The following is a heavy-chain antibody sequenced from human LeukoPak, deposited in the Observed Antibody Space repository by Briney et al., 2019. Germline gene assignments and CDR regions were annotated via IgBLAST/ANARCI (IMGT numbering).Heavy chain of an antibody. V-gene: IGHV1-8*01. J-gene: IGHJ4*02. CDR3: ARGGIVREMATIDVDY. Sequence: GASVKVSCKASGYTFTSYDINWVRQATGQGLEWMGWMNPNSGNTGYAQKFQGRVTMIRNPSISTAYMELSSLGSEDTAVYCCARGGIVREMATIDVDYWGQGTLVTASS. D-gene: IGHD5-24*01. CDR2: MNPNSGNT. CDR1: GYTFTSYD.